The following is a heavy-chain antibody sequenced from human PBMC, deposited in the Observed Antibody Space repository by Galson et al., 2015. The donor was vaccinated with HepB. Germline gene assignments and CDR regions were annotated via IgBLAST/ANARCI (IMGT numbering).Heavy chain of an antibody. CDR2: INPISGGA. CDR3: ARDHRRAARHNYFDY. D-gene: IGHD6-6*01. Sequence: SVKVSCKASGYTFTDYYMHWVRQAPGQGLEWMGWINPISGGAIYAQNFQGRVTMTRDTSISTAYMELGSLTSDDTAVYYCARDHRRAARHNYFDYWGQGTLITVSS. J-gene: IGHJ4*02. V-gene: IGHV1-2*02. CDR1: GYTFTDYY.